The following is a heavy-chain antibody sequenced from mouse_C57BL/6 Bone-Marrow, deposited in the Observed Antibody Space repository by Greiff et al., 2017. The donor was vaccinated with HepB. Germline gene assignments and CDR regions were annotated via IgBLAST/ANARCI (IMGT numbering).Heavy chain of an antibody. Sequence: QVQLKESGAELARPGASVKLSCKASGYTFTSYGISWEKQRTGQGLEWIGEIYPRSGNTYYNEKFKGKATLTADKSSSTAYMELRSLTSEDSAVYFCARYPPYYYGSKGYWGQGTLVTVSA. CDR2: IYPRSGNT. J-gene: IGHJ3*01. CDR1: GYTFTSYG. V-gene: IGHV1-81*01. D-gene: IGHD1-1*01. CDR3: ARYPPYYYGSKGY.